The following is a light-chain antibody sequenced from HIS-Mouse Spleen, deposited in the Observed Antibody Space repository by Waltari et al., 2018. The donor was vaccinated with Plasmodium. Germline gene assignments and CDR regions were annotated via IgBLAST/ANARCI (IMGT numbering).Light chain of an antibody. CDR3: YSTDSSGNHRV. CDR1: EMPRKY. J-gene: IGLJ3*02. Sequence: SYELTQPPSVSLSPGQKARITCSGHEMPRKYAYWNQQKSGQAPVLVIYEDSKRPAGIPERFSGSSSGTMATLTISGAQVEDEADYYCYSTDSSGNHRVFGGGTKLTVL. CDR2: EDS. V-gene: IGLV3-10*01.